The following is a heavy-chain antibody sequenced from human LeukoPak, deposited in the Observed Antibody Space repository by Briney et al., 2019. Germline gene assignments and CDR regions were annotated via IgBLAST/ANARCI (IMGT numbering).Heavy chain of an antibody. CDR2: INPSGGST. CDR3: ARDLSGSDPWGWRVVISRHSYFDY. D-gene: IGHD2-21*01. V-gene: IGHV1-46*01. J-gene: IGHJ4*02. CDR1: GYTFTSYY. Sequence: ASVKVSCKASGYTFTSYYMHWVRQAPGQGLEWMGIINPSGGSTSYAQKFQGRVTMTRDTSTSTVYMELSSLRSEDTAVYYCARDLSGSDPWGWRVVISRHSYFDYWGQGTLVTVSS.